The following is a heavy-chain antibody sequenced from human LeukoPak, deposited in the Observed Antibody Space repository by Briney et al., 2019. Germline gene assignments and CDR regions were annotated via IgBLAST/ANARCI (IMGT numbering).Heavy chain of an antibody. J-gene: IGHJ6*02. CDR3: ARVGAARPDYYYGMDV. Sequence: GGSLTLSCAASGFTFSSYAMHCVRQSPGKGLEGVAVISYDGSNTYYADSVKGRFTISRDNSKNTLYLQMNSLRAEDTAVYYCARVGAARPDYYYGMDVWGQGTTVTVSS. CDR2: ISYDGSNT. V-gene: IGHV3-30-3*01. D-gene: IGHD6-6*01. CDR1: GFTFSSYA.